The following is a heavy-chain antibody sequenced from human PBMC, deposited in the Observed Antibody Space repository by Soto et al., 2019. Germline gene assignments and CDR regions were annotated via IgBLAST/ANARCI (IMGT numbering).Heavy chain of an antibody. CDR3: AKDNSLHWFDP. CDR2: FNGNGGGT. Sequence: EVQLLESGGGLVQPGGSLRLACATSVFSFSTYAMTWLRQAPGKGLEWVSTFNGNGGGTYYADSVKGRFTISRDNSKNTLYLQMDSLRAEDTATYYCAKDNSLHWFDPWGQGTLVTVSS. D-gene: IGHD2-15*01. CDR1: VFSFSTYA. V-gene: IGHV3-23*01. J-gene: IGHJ5*02.